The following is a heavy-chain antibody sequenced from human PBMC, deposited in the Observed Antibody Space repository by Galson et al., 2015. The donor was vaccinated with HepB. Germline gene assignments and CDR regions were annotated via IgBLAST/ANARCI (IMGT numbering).Heavy chain of an antibody. CDR3: ARGWSRKWFRGSLPDY. V-gene: IGHV1-8*01. CDR2: MNPNSGNT. Sequence: SVKVSCKASGYTFTSYDINWVRQATGQGLEWMGWMNPNSGNTGYAQKFQGRVTMTRNTSISTAYMELSSLRSEDTAVYYCARGWSRKWFRGSLPDYWGQGTLVTVSS. D-gene: IGHD3-10*01. CDR1: GYTFTSYD. J-gene: IGHJ4*02.